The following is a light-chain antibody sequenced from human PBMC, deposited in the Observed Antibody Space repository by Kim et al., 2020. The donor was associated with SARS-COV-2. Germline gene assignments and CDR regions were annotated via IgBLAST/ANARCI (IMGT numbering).Light chain of an antibody. CDR1: SLRNYY. CDR3: NSRDSSNIHLV. V-gene: IGLV3-19*01. CDR2: GKN. Sequence: SSELTQDPTMSVALGQTVRITCQGDSLRNYYASWYQQKPGQAPVLVIYGKNDRPSGIPDRFSGSRTGNTASLTITGAQAEDEADYYCNSRDSSNIHLVFG. J-gene: IGLJ2*01.